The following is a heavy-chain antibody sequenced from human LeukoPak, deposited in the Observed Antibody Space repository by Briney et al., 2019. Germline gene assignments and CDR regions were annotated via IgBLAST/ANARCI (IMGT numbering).Heavy chain of an antibody. CDR3: ARSSCGGDCYLGFDY. CDR2: IKHDGSEK. D-gene: IGHD2-21*02. Sequence: PGGSLRLSCAASGFTFSNYYMSWVRQAPGKGLEWVANIKHDGSEKYYVDSVKGRFIISRDNADNSLYLQMSSLRAEDTAVYYCARSSCGGDCYLGFDYWGQGTLVTVSS. V-gene: IGHV3-7*01. CDR1: GFTFSNYY. J-gene: IGHJ4*02.